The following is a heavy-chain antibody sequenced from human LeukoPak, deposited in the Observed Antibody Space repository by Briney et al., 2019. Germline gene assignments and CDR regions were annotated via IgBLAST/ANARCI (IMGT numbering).Heavy chain of an antibody. CDR3: ARMEMATITGFDY. CDR2: ISYSGNT. D-gene: IGHD5-24*01. CDR1: GDSITNYY. Sequence: PSETLSLTCTVSGDSITNYYWSWIRQPPGEGLEWIGYISYSGNTNYNPSLKSRVTISVDRSKNQFSLKLSSVTAADTAVYYCARMEMATITGFDYWGQGTLVTVSS. J-gene: IGHJ4*02. V-gene: IGHV4-59*12.